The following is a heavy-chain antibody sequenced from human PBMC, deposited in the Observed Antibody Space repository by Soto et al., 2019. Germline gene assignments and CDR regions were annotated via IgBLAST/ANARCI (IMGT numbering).Heavy chain of an antibody. CDR1: GFTFSSYG. CDR3: AKVDYDILTGYYDAYYYYGMDV. D-gene: IGHD3-9*01. Sequence: GGSLRLSCAASGFTFSSYGMHWVRQAPGKGLEWVAVISYDGSNKYYADSVKGRFTISRDNSKNTLYLQMNSLRAEDTAVYYCAKVDYDILTGYYDAYYYYGMDVWGQVTTVTVSS. V-gene: IGHV3-30*18. CDR2: ISYDGSNK. J-gene: IGHJ6*02.